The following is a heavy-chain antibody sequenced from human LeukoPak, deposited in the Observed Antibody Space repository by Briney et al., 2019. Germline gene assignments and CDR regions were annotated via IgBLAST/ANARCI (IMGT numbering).Heavy chain of an antibody. D-gene: IGHD3-3*01. CDR2: ISYDGSNK. J-gene: IGHJ4*02. CDR1: GFTFSSYA. Sequence: GSLRLSCAASGFTFSSYAMHWVRQAPGKGLEWVAVISYDGSNKYYADSVKGRFTISRDNSKNTLYLQMNSLRAEDTAVYYCARDHRFLEWSRRGYFDYWGQGTLVTVSS. V-gene: IGHV3-30-3*01. CDR3: ARDHRFLEWSRRGYFDY.